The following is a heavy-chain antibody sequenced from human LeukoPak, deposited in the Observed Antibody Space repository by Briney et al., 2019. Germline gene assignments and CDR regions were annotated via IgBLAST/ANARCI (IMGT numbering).Heavy chain of an antibody. V-gene: IGHV4-59*01. D-gene: IGHD2-2*01. CDR1: GGSISSYY. Sequence: PSETLSLTCTVSGGSISSYYWSWIWQPPGKGLEWIGYIYYSGSTNYNPSPKSRVTISVDTSKSQFSLKLSSVTAADTAVYYCARADCSSTSCPFDYWGQGTLVTVSS. CDR3: ARADCSSTSCPFDY. CDR2: IYYSGST. J-gene: IGHJ4*02.